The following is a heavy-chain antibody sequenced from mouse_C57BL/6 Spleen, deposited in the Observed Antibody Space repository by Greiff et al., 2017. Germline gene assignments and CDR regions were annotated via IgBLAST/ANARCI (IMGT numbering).Heavy chain of an antibody. Sequence: QVQLQQSGAELVKPGASVKVSCKASGYTFTSYWMHWVKQRPGQGLEWIGRIHPSDSDTNYNQKFKGQATLTVDKSSSTDYMQLSSLTSEDSAVYYCAMPYDDDGRYFDYWGQGTTLTVSS. CDR3: AMPYDDDGRYFDY. CDR2: IHPSDSDT. J-gene: IGHJ2*01. CDR1: GYTFTSYW. V-gene: IGHV1-74*01. D-gene: IGHD2-4*01.